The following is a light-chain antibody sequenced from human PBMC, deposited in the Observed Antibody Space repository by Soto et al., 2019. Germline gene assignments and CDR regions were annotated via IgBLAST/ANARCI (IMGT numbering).Light chain of an antibody. CDR3: SSYTTSNTLV. Sequence: QSALTQPASVSGSPGQSITISCTGTSSDVGAYHYVSWYQQHPGKAPKLMIYDVSDRPSGVSNRFSGSKSGSTASLTISGLQAEDEADYYCSSYTTSNTLVFGGGTKLTVL. V-gene: IGLV2-14*01. CDR1: SSDVGAYHY. J-gene: IGLJ2*01. CDR2: DVS.